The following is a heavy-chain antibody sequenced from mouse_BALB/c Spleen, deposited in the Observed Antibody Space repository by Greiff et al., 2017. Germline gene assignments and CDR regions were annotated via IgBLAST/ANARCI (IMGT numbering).Heavy chain of an antibody. CDR1: GFTFSSFG. J-gene: IGHJ3*01. CDR3: ARRGRAQAWFAY. Sequence: EVHLVESGGGLVQPGGSRKLSCAASGFTFSSFGMHWVRQAPEKGLEWVAYISSGSSTIYYADTVKGRFTISRDNPKNTLFLQMTSLRSEEPAMYYCARRGRAQAWFAYWGQGTLVTVSA. D-gene: IGHD3-2*02. V-gene: IGHV5-17*02. CDR2: ISSGSSTI.